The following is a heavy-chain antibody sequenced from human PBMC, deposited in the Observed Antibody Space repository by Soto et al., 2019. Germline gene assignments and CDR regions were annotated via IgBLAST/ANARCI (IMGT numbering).Heavy chain of an antibody. CDR2: ISAYNGNT. D-gene: IGHD4-17*01. CDR1: GYTFTSYG. J-gene: IGHJ6*02. Sequence: QVQLVQSGAEVKKPGASVKVSCKASGYTFTSYGISWVRQAPGQGLEWMGWISAYNGNTNYAQKLQGRVTMTTDTSTSTAYMELRSLRSDDTAVYYCARTRTRRLYGGNFLYYYYYYGMDVWGQGTTVTVSS. CDR3: ARTRTRRLYGGNFLYYYYYYGMDV. V-gene: IGHV1-18*01.